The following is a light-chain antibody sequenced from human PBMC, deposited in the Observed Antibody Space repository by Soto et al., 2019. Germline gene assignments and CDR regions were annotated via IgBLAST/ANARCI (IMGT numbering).Light chain of an antibody. Sequence: DIVMTQSPDSLAVSLGERATINCKSSQSVLHSSNNKNYLAWYQQKPGQPPKLLIYWASTRESGVPDRFSGSGSGTDFTLTISSLQAEDVAFYHCQQYYIIPNTFGQGTKLEIK. J-gene: IGKJ2*01. CDR1: QSVLHSSNNKNY. V-gene: IGKV4-1*01. CDR3: QQYYIIPNT. CDR2: WAS.